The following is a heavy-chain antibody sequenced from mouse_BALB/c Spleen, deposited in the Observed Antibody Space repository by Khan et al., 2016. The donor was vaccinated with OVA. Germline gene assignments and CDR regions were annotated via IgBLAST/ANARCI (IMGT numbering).Heavy chain of an antibody. CDR2: ISTGGHYT. CDR1: GFTFSTYG. Sequence: EVELVESGGDLVEPGGSLKLSCAASGFTFSTYGMSWVRQTPDKRLEWVATISTGGHYTYYPDSVRERFTISRDNAKNTLYLQMTSLKSEDTAMFYGARLAYYYDSEGFAYWGQGTLVTVSA. D-gene: IGHD1-1*01. V-gene: IGHV5-6*01. J-gene: IGHJ3*01. CDR3: ARLAYYYDSEGFAY.